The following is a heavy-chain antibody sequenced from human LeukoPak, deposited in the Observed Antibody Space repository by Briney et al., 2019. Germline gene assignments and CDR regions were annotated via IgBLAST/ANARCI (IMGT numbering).Heavy chain of an antibody. J-gene: IGHJ4*02. V-gene: IGHV3-23*01. CDR2: ISGSGGST. CDR1: GFTFPSYE. D-gene: IGHD6-6*01. CDR3: AKDATIAARPAYFDY. Sequence: GGSLRLSCVASGFTFPSYEMNWVRQAPGKGLEWVSAISGSGGSTYYADSVKGRFTISRDNSKNTLYLQMNSLRAEDTAVYYCAKDATIAARPAYFDYWGQGTLVTVSS.